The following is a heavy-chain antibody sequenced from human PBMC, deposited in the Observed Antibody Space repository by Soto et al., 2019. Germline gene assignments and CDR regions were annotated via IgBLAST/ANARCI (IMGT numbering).Heavy chain of an antibody. J-gene: IGHJ6*02. D-gene: IGHD3-10*01. V-gene: IGHV3-9*01. CDR1: GFTFGDYA. Sequence: LRLSCAASGFTFGDYAMHWVRQVPGNGLEWVSGCKWNSGDVGYVDSVKGRFTISRDNAKNSLYLQMNSLRPEDTAVYYCAKDRSSGSPYYGMDFWGQGTMVTVSS. CDR2: CKWNSGDV. CDR3: AKDRSSGSPYYGMDF.